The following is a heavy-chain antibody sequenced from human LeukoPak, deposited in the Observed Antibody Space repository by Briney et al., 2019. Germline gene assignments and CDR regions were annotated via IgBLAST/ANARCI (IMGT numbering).Heavy chain of an antibody. J-gene: IGHJ6*03. CDR2: IYHRGNT. V-gene: IGHV4-31*03. Sequence: PSETLSLTCSVSGGSISSDGYYWSWIRQLPGKGLEWIGYIYHRGNTHYNPSLKSRITMSVDTSKSQFSLKLSSVTAADTAVYYCARLQTGAAAATYLLYMDVWGKGTTVTVSS. CDR1: GGSISSDGYY. D-gene: IGHD6-13*01. CDR3: ARLQTGAAAATYLLYMDV.